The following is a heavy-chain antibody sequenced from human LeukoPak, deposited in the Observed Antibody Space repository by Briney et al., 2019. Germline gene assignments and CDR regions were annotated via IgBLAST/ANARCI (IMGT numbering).Heavy chain of an antibody. D-gene: IGHD4-23*01. Sequence: ASVTVSFKVSGYTLTELSMHWVRQAPGKGLEWMGGFDPEDGETIYAQKFQGRVTMTEDTSTDTAYMELSSLRSEDTAVYYCATDLISPVAGASHVLGYWGQGTLVTVSS. CDR1: GYTLTELS. CDR2: FDPEDGET. J-gene: IGHJ4*02. CDR3: ATDLISPVAGASHVLGY. V-gene: IGHV1-24*01.